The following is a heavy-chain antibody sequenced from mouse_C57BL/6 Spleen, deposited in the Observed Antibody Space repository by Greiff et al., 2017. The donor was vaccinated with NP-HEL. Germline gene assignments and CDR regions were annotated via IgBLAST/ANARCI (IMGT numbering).Heavy chain of an antibody. D-gene: IGHD2-4*01. V-gene: IGHV1-55*01. CDR1: GYTFTSYW. Sequence: VQLQQSGAELVKPGASVKMSCKASGYTFTSYWITWVKQRPGQGLEWIGDIYPGSGSTNYNEKFKSKATLTVDTSSSTAYMQLSSLTSEDSAVYYCARDYDYDGDYYAMDYWGQGTSVTVSS. J-gene: IGHJ4*01. CDR3: ARDYDYDGDYYAMDY. CDR2: IYPGSGST.